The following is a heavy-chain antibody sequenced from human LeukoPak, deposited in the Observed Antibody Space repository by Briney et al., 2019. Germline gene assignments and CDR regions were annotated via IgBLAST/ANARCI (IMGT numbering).Heavy chain of an antibody. CDR3: ARALPHRRLMDTTMEQHWFDP. V-gene: IGHV1-46*01. CDR1: GYTFTDNV. CDR2: INPSGGST. Sequence: ASVKVPCKTSGYTFTDNVITWVRQAPGQGLEWMGLINPSGGSTRYAQKFQGRVTMTRDMSTSTVYMELSSLRSEDTAVYYCARALPHRRLMDTTMEQHWFDPWGQGTLVTVSS. D-gene: IGHD5-18*01. J-gene: IGHJ5*02.